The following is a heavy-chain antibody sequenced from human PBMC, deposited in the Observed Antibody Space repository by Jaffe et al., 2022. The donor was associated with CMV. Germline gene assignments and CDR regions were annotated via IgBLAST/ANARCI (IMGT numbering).Heavy chain of an antibody. D-gene: IGHD5-12*01. CDR1: GYTFTSYG. CDR2: ISAYNGNT. CDR3: ARVVVATIEYYYYYYYGMDV. J-gene: IGHJ6*02. Sequence: QVQLVQSGAEVKKPGASVKVSCKASGYTFTSYGISWVRQAPGQGLEWMGWISAYNGNTNYAQKLQGRVTMTTDTSTSTAYMELRSLRSDDTAVYYCARVVVATIEYYYYYYYGMDVWGQGTTVTVSS. V-gene: IGHV1-18*01.